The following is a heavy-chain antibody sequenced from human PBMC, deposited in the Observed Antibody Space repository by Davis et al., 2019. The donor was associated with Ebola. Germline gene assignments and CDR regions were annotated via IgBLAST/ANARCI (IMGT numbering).Heavy chain of an antibody. V-gene: IGHV5-51*01. CDR2: IYPGDSDA. CDR1: GYNFANYW. CDR3: ARQSSAGGDSPPLDAFDI. D-gene: IGHD2-21*02. J-gene: IGHJ3*02. Sequence: KVSCKGSGYNFANYWIGWVRQMPGKGLEWMGIIYPGDSDARYSPSFQGQVTFSADKSITPAYLQWSSLKASDTATYYCARQSSAGGDSPPLDAFDIWGQGTMVTVSS.